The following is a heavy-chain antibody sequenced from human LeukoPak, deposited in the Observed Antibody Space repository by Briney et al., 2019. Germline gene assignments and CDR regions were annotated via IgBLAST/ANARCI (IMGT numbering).Heavy chain of an antibody. J-gene: IGHJ4*02. V-gene: IGHV3-23*01. D-gene: IGHD3-16*01. CDR1: GFTFSAYV. Sequence: GGSLRLSCAASGFTFSAYVMSWVRQAPGKGLEWVSGLSGSGENTYYADSVRGRFTISRENSKSTVYLQMNSLRVEDTAVYYCAKGAYTYQGGFFDFWGQGTLVTVSS. CDR3: AKGAYTYQGGFFDF. CDR2: LSGSGENT.